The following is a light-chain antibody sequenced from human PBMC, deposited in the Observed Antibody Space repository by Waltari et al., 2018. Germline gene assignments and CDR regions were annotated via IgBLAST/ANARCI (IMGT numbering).Light chain of an antibody. CDR3: QQSYSTLR. CDR1: RNINNY. CDR2: DAS. Sequence: DLQITQSPSSVSASVGDRVTISCRESRNINNYLNWYQQKPGKAPNHLIYDASSLQSGVPSRFSGSGSGTEFTLIISGLQPEDFATYYCQQSYSTLRFGQGTKVEI. J-gene: IGKJ2*03. V-gene: IGKV1-39*01.